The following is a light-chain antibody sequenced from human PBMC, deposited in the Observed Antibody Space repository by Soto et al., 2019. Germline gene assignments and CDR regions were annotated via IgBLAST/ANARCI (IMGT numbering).Light chain of an antibody. V-gene: IGLV8-61*01. CDR1: SGSVSTSYY. CDR3: VLYMCSGTHV. J-gene: IGLJ1*01. Sequence: QAVVTQEPSFSVSPGGTVTLTCGLSSGSVSTSYYPSWYQQTPGQAPRTLIYSTNTRSSGVPDRFSGSILGNKAALTITGAQADDESDYYCVLYMCSGTHVFGTGTKVTVL. CDR2: STN.